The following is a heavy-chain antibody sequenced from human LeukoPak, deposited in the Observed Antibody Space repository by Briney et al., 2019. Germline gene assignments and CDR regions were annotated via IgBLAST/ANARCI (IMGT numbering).Heavy chain of an antibody. V-gene: IGHV4-59*01. CDR1: GGSISSYY. CDR3: ARGPGVHYYYGMDV. J-gene: IGHJ6*02. CDR2: IYYSGST. Sequence: SETLSLTCTVSGGSISSYYWNWIRQPPGKGLEWMGYIYYSGSTNYNPSLKSRVTISVDTSTNQFSLKLSSVPAADTAVYYCARGPGVHYYYGMDVWGQGTTVTVSS. D-gene: IGHD3-10*01.